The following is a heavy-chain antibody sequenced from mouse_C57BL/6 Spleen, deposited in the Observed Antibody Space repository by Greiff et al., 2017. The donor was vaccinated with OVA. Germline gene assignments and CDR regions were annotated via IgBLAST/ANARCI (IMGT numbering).Heavy chain of an antibody. D-gene: IGHD2-5*01. V-gene: IGHV5-16*01. J-gene: IGHJ3*01. CDR2: INYDGSSP. CDR3: AREDSNYGLAY. Sequence: DVKLVESEGGLVQPGSSMKLSCTASGFTFSDYYMAWVRQVPEKGLDWVANINYDGSSPYYLDSLKSRFIISRDNAKNILYLQMSSLKSEDTATEYCAREDSNYGLAYWGQGTLVTVSA. CDR1: GFTFSDYY.